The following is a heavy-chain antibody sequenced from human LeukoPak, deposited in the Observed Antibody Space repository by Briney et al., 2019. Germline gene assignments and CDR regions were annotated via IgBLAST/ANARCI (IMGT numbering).Heavy chain of an antibody. CDR1: GFTFDDSG. D-gene: IGHD1-26*01. J-gene: IGHJ4*02. CDR2: INWTGGST. V-gene: IGHV3-20*04. CDR3: ARWLSGSYYGYFDY. Sequence: TGGSLRLSCAASGFTFDDSGMSWVRHAPGKGLEWVSGINWTGGSTGYADSVKGRFTISRDNAKNSLYLQMNSLRAEDTAVYYCARWLSGSYYGYFDYWGQGTLVTVSS.